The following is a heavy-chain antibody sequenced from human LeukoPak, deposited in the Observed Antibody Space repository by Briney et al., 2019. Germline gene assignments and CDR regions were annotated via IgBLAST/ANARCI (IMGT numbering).Heavy chain of an antibody. CDR1: GYTFTGYY. Sequence: ASVKVSCKASGYTFTGYYMHWVRQAPGQGLEWMGWINPNSGGTNYAQKFQGRVTMTRDTSISTAYMELSRLRSDDTAVYYCARRRYYDSSGYEDYWGQGTLVTVSS. CDR3: ARRRYYDSSGYEDY. V-gene: IGHV1-2*02. D-gene: IGHD3-22*01. CDR2: INPNSGGT. J-gene: IGHJ4*02.